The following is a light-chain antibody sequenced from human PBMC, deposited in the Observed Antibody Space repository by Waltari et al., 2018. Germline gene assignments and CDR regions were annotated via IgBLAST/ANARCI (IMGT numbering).Light chain of an antibody. CDR1: QSLLHTNGYNY. CDR2: LGS. V-gene: IGKV2-28*01. CDR3: MQALQTPRT. Sequence: DIVMTQSPLSLPVTPGEPASISCSSSQSLLHTNGYNYVDWYLQKQGQSPQLLFYLGSYRASGVPDRISGSGSGTYITLQINRVGADDVGIYYCMQALQTPRTFGGGTKVEIK. J-gene: IGKJ4*01.